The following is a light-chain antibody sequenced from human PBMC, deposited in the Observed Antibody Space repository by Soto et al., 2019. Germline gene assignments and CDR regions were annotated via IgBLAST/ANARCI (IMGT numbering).Light chain of an antibody. J-gene: IGKJ1*01. CDR2: GSS. V-gene: IGKV3-20*01. CDR3: QHYASSPTWT. CDR1: QTISSSY. Sequence: EIVLTQSPGTLSLSPGERATLSCRASQTISSSYLAWYLQKPGQAPRLLIYGSSTRATGIPDRFSGGGSGTDFTLPINRLEPEDFAVYYCQHYASSPTWTFGQGTKVEVK.